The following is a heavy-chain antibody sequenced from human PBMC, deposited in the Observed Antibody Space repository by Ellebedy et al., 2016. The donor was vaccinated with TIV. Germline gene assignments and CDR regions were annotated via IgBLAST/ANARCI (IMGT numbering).Heavy chain of an antibody. J-gene: IGHJ3*02. D-gene: IGHD5-12*01. CDR3: ARSPTMDFAFDI. Sequence: GESLKISCAASGFTFSGYDMHWVRQATGKGLEWVSAIGSTGDTYYPGSVKGRFTISRENAKNSLYLQMNSLRAGDTAVYYCARSPTMDFAFDIWGQGTMVTVSS. CDR2: IGSTGDT. V-gene: IGHV3-13*01. CDR1: GFTFSGYD.